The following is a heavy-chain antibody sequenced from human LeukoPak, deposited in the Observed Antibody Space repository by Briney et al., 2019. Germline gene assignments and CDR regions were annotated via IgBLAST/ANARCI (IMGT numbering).Heavy chain of an antibody. V-gene: IGHV3-74*01. D-gene: IGHD4-23*01. CDR3: ARDVGTVVTYDAFDI. Sequence: GGSLRLSCAASGFTFSSYWMHWVRQAPGKGLVWVSRINTDGSSTSYADSVKGRFAISRDNAKNTLYLQMNSLRAEDTAVYYCARDVGTVVTYDAFDIWGQGTTVTVSS. CDR1: GFTFSSYW. J-gene: IGHJ3*02. CDR2: INTDGSST.